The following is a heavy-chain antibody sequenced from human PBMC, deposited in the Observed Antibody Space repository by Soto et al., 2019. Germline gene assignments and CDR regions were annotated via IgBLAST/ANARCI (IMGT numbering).Heavy chain of an antibody. J-gene: IGHJ3*02. V-gene: IGHV5-10-1*01. CDR3: ASDYDILTGYYNAAFDI. D-gene: IGHD3-9*01. Sequence: GESLKISCKGSGYSFTSYWISWVPQMPGKGLGWMGRIDPSDSYTNYSPSFQGHVTISADKSISTAYLQWSSLKASDTAMYYCASDYDILTGYYNAAFDIWGQGTMVTVSS. CDR1: GYSFTSYW. CDR2: IDPSDSYT.